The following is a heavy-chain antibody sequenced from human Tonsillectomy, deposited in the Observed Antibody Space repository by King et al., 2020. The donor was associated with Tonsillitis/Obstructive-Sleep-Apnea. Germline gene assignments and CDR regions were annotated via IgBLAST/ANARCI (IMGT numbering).Heavy chain of an antibody. V-gene: IGHV2-5*02. CDR3: AQKHCSSTNCYNFN. CDR2: IYWDDDK. J-gene: IGHJ4*02. Sequence: ITLKESGPTLVKPTQTLTLTCTFSGFSLSTSTVGVDWVRQPPGKALEWLALIYWDDDKRYSPSLKSRLTITKDPSKNQVVLTMTNMDPVDTATYYCAQKHCSSTNCYNFNWGQGTLVTVSS. D-gene: IGHD2-2*02. CDR1: GFSLSTSTVG.